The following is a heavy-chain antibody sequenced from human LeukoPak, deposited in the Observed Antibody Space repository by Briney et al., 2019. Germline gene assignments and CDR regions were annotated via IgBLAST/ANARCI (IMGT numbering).Heavy chain of an antibody. CDR2: ISGSGGST. J-gene: IGHJ4*02. V-gene: IGHV3-23*01. Sequence: GGSLRLSCAASGFTFSSYAMSWVRQAPGKGLEWVSAISGSGGSTYYADSVKGRFTISRDNSKNTLYLQMNSLRAEDTAVYYCAGMTSVTNVFDYWGQGTLVTVSS. D-gene: IGHD4-17*01. CDR1: GFTFSSYA. CDR3: AGMTSVTNVFDY.